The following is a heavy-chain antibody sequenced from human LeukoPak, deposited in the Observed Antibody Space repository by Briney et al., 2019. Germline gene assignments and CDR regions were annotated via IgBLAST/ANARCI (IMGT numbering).Heavy chain of an antibody. Sequence: PSETLSLTWTVSGNSFGDYYWSWIRQPAGKGLEWIGRIYTSGSTTYNPSLKSRVTMSVDTSKSQFSLNLMSVTAADTAVYYCTIDTGTTGEVKFDPWGQGTLVTVSS. J-gene: IGHJ5*02. D-gene: IGHD4-17*01. CDR1: GNSFGDYY. CDR3: TIDTGTTGEVKFDP. V-gene: IGHV4-4*07. CDR2: IYTSGST.